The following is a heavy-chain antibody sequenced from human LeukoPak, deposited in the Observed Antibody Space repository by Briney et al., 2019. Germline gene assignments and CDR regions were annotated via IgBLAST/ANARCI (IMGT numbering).Heavy chain of an antibody. D-gene: IGHD6-19*01. CDR3: AKGRVVAGSKSLTYHWLDP. CDR1: GYTFTGYY. Sequence: GASVKVSCKASGYTFTGYYIHWVRQAPGQGLEWVGWINPNSGGAKYAQKFQDRVTMTRDTSISTAYMGLSRLRSDDTVVYYCAKGRVVAGSKSLTYHWLDPWGQGTLVTVSS. V-gene: IGHV1-2*02. CDR2: INPNSGGA. J-gene: IGHJ5*02.